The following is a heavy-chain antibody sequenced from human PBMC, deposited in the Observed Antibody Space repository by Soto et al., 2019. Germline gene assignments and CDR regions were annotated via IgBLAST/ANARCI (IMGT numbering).Heavy chain of an antibody. V-gene: IGHV1-2*02. Sequence: ASVKVSCKASGYTFTSYYMHWVRQAPGQGLEWMGWINPNSGGTNYAQKFQGRVTMTRDTSISTAYMERSRLRSDDTDVYYGARVGQRGGSYYGMDVWGQGTTVTVSS. D-gene: IGHD1-26*01. CDR3: ARVGQRGGSYYGMDV. CDR1: GYTFTSYY. CDR2: INPNSGGT. J-gene: IGHJ6*02.